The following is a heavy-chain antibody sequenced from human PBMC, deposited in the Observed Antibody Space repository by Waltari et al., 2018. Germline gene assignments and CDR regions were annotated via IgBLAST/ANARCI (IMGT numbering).Heavy chain of an antibody. Sequence: QVQLQQWGAGLLKPSETLSLTCAVYGGSFSGYYWSWIRQPPGKGLEWIGEINHSGSTNYNPSLKSRVTISVDTSKNQFSLKLSSVTAADTAVYYCARAAIYDFWSGYYRKFNWFDPWGQGTLVTVSS. CDR3: ARAAIYDFWSGYYRKFNWFDP. CDR1: GGSFSGYY. V-gene: IGHV4-34*01. CDR2: INHSGST. D-gene: IGHD3-3*01. J-gene: IGHJ5*02.